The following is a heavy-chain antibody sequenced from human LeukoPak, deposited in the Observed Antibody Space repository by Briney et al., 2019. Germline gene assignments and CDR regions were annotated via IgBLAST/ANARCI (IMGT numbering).Heavy chain of an antibody. CDR3: GRVTEWNDFDY. CDR1: GGSISGGSYY. V-gene: IGHV4-61*02. Sequence: PSETLSLTCSVSGGSISGGSYYWSWIRQPAGKGLEWIGRIYTRGSTNYNPSLKSRVTISVDLSKNQFSLNLNSVTAADTAVYYCGRVTEWNDFDYWGQGTLVTVSS. CDR2: IYTRGST. J-gene: IGHJ4*02. D-gene: IGHD1-1*01.